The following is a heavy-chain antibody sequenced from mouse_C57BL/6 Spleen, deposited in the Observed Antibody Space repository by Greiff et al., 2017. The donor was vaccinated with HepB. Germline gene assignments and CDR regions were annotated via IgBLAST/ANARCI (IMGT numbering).Heavy chain of an antibody. CDR2: IYPGDGDT. Sequence: VKLMESGAELVKPGASVKISCKASGYAFSSYWMNWVKQRPGKGLEWIGQIYPGDGDTNYNGKFKGKATLTADKSSSTAYMQLSSLTSEDSAVYFCARVNPYAMDYWGQGTSVTVSS. V-gene: IGHV1-80*01. CDR1: GYAFSSYW. J-gene: IGHJ4*01. CDR3: ARVNPYAMDY.